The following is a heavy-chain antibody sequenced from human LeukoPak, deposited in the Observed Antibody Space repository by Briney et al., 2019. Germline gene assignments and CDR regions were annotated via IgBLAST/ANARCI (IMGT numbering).Heavy chain of an antibody. D-gene: IGHD1-26*01. J-gene: IGHJ4*02. CDR1: GFTFSSHV. V-gene: IGHV3-30*02. CDR2: IRYDGSSK. CDR3: AKDMGGLLAKHYLDY. Sequence: GGSVSLFCAASGFTFSSHVIHLVRQAPGEGLELVAFIRYDGSSKYNADSVKGRFTISRDNSKNTVYLQMSGLRAEDTAVYYCAKDMGGLLAKHYLDYWGQGTLITVSS.